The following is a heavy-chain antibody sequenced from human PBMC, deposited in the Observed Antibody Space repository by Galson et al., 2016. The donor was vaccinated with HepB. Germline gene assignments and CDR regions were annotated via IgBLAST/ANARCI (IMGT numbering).Heavy chain of an antibody. CDR3: ATKPRYCSGENCYYFGIDV. V-gene: IGHV1-69*13. CDR2: IIPIFHNV. J-gene: IGHJ6*02. CDR1: GVTFRSYI. D-gene: IGHD2-15*01. Sequence: SVKVSCKASGVTFRSYIITWVRQAPGQGLEWMGGIIPIFHNVKSAQKFQGRVIITADASTSTAYMELSSLRPEDTAVYYCATKPRYCSGENCYYFGIDVWGQGTTVTVSS.